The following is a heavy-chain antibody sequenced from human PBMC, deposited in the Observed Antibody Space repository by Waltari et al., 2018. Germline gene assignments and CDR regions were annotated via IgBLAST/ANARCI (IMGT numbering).Heavy chain of an antibody. Sequence: EVQLVESGGGLVQPGGPRRLACEAAGLTFSSYSLNGVGQAPGKVLEWVSYISSISSTIYYSDSLKGRFTISRDNAKNSLYLQMNSLRAEDTAVYYCARDGGWELHNAFDIWGQGTMVTVSS. CDR3: ARDGGWELHNAFDI. CDR1: GLTFSSYS. D-gene: IGHD2-15*01. V-gene: IGHV3-48*01. CDR2: ISSISSTI. J-gene: IGHJ3*02.